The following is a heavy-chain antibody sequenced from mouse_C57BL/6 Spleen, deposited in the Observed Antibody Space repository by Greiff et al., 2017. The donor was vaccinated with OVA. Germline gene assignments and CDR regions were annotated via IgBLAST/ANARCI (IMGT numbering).Heavy chain of an antibody. CDR1: GFSLTSYG. V-gene: IGHV2-2*01. CDR3: ARNGDYGSSLAY. D-gene: IGHD1-1*01. J-gene: IGHJ3*01. Sequence: VQLQESGPGLVQPSQSLSITCTVSGFSLTSYGVHWVRQSPGKGLEWLGVIWSGGSTDYNAAFISRLSISKDNSKSQVFFKMNSLQADDTAIYYCARNGDYGSSLAYWGQGTLVTVSA. CDR2: IWSGGST.